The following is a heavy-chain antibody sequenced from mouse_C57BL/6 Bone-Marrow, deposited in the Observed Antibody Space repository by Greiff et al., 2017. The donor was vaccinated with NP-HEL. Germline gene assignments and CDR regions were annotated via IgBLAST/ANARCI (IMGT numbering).Heavy chain of an antibody. Sequence: VKLMESGAELARPGASVKLSCKASGYTFTSYGISWVKQRTGQGLEWIGEIYPSSGNTYYNEKFKGKATLTADKSSSTAYMELRSLTSEDSAVFFCAPPYYSPDYWGQGTTLTVSS. CDR2: IYPSSGNT. D-gene: IGHD2-12*01. J-gene: IGHJ2*01. CDR3: APPYYSPDY. CDR1: GYTFTSYG. V-gene: IGHV1-81*01.